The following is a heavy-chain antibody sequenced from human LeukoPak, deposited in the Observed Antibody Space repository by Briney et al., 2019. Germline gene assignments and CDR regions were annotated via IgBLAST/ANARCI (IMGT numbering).Heavy chain of an antibody. D-gene: IGHD3-3*01. CDR3: AKDKDFWSGEYYFDY. J-gene: IGHJ4*02. CDR2: ISWNSGSI. Sequence: PGGSLRLSCAASGFTFSSYWMSWVRQAPGKGLEWVSGISWNSGSIGYADSVKGRFTISRDNAKNSLYLQMNSLRAEDTALYYCAKDKDFWSGEYYFDYWGQGTLVTVSS. CDR1: GFTFSSYW. V-gene: IGHV3-9*01.